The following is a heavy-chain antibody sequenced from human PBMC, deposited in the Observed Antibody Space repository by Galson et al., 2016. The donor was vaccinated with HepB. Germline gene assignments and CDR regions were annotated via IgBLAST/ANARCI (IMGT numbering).Heavy chain of an antibody. CDR2: ISGFNGKT. D-gene: IGHD3-3*01. V-gene: IGHV1-18*01. CDR1: GYTFTSYG. Sequence: QSGAEVKKPGASVKVSCRTSGYTFTSYGISWVRQAPGQGPEWMGWISGFNGKTESAQKLQGRLTMTADTSTSTVYMELRSLRPDDTAVCYCARDVAFITILGPDYWGQGSLLTVSP. CDR3: ARDVAFITILGPDY. J-gene: IGHJ4*02.